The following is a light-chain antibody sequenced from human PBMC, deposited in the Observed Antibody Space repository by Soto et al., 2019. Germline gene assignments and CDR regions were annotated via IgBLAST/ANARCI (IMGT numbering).Light chain of an antibody. CDR2: KAS. CDR3: QEYLTYSWT. Sequence: DIQMTQSPSTLSASVGHRVTITCRASQSISTWLAWYQQRPGKVPKLLIYKASTLESGVPSRFSGRGFGTEFTLTISSLQPDDSASYYCQEYLTYSWTFGRGTKVEIK. CDR1: QSISTW. J-gene: IGKJ1*01. V-gene: IGKV1-5*03.